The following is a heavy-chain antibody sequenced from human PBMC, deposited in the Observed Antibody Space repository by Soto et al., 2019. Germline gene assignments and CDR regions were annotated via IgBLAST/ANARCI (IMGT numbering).Heavy chain of an antibody. D-gene: IGHD2-2*02. V-gene: IGHV3-23*01. Sequence: EVQLLESGGGLEQPGGSQRLSCAASGFIFSSYSMSWVRQATGQGLEWVSLISGSCSNTYYADSVRGRFTVSRDNSRSTLFLQMNSLRAADTAIYYCARGRSHTSFSFEYWGQGTLVTVSS. J-gene: IGHJ4*02. CDR3: ARGRSHTSFSFEY. CDR1: GFIFSSYS. CDR2: ISGSCSNT.